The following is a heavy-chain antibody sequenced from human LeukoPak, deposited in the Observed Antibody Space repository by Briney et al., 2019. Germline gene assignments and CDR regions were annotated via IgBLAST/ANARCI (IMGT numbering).Heavy chain of an antibody. CDR3: AREGDDSSAPYYFDY. Sequence: SVKVSCKASGGTFSSYAISWVRQAPGQGLEWMGGIIPIFGTANYAQKFQGRVTITADESTSTAYMELSSLRSEDTAVYYCAREGDDSSAPYYFDYWGQGTLVTVSS. D-gene: IGHD3-22*01. CDR1: GGTFSSYA. CDR2: IIPIFGTA. J-gene: IGHJ4*02. V-gene: IGHV1-69*13.